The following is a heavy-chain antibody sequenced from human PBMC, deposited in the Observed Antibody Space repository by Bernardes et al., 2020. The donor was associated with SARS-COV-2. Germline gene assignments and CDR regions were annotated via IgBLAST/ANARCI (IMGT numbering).Heavy chain of an antibody. J-gene: IGHJ4*02. CDR3: ARLWFGESLNI. V-gene: IGHV3-53*04. CDR2: IYSGGST. Sequence: GGSLRLSCAASGFTVSSNYMSWARQAPGKGLEWVSVIYSGGSTYYADSVKGRFTISRHNSKNTLYLQMNSLRAEDTAVYYCARLWFGESLNIWGQGTLVTVSS. D-gene: IGHD3-10*01. CDR1: GFTVSSNY.